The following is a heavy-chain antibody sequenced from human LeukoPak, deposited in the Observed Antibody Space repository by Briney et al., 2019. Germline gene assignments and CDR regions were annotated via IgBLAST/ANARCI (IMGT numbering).Heavy chain of an antibody. J-gene: IGHJ4*02. CDR2: ISSRSSYI. D-gene: IGHD3-10*01. Sequence: PGGSLRLSCAASGFTFSTYTMNWVRQAPGKGLEWVSSISSRSSYIYYADSVKGRFTISRDNAKNSLYLQMNSLRAEDTAVYYCARLWFGESHDYWGQGTLVTVSS. V-gene: IGHV3-21*01. CDR3: ARLWFGESHDY. CDR1: GFTFSTYT.